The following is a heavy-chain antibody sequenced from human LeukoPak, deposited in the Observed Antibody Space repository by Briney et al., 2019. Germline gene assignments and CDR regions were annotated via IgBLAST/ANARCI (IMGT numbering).Heavy chain of an antibody. V-gene: IGHV3-48*01. D-gene: IGHD6-19*01. CDR2: ISGGSSSI. J-gene: IGHJ4*02. Sequence: GGSLRLSCAASGFTFSSHSMNWVRQAPGKGLEWVSYISGGSSSIYYADSVKGRFTISRDNAKNSLFLQMNSLRAEDTAVYYCAKRTLAGTVGDYWGQGTLVTVSS. CDR1: GFTFSSHS. CDR3: AKRTLAGTVGDY.